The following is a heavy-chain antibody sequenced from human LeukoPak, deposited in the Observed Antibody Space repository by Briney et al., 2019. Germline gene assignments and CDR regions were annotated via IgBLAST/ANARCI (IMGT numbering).Heavy chain of an antibody. CDR1: GFTFSSYS. CDR2: ITASGTAM. Sequence: PGGSLRLSCAASGFTFSSYSMNWVRQAPGKGLEWVSHITASGTAMFYADSVKGRFTISRDNAKNTLYLQMNSLRAEDTAVYYCAKSDWFDPWGQGTLVTVSS. J-gene: IGHJ5*02. CDR3: AKSDWFDP. V-gene: IGHV3-48*04.